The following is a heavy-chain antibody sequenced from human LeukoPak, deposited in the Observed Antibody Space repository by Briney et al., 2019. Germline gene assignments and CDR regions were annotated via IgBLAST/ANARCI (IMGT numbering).Heavy chain of an antibody. Sequence: GGSLRLSCAASGFTASRNYMSWVRQAPGKGLEWVSVIYSGGRTYYADSVKGRFTISRDNSKNTLHLQMNRLRAEDTAVYYCARAGPSSSWHQFDYWGQGTLVTVSS. CDR3: ARAGPSSSWHQFDY. D-gene: IGHD6-13*01. CDR1: GFTASRNY. V-gene: IGHV3-66*01. J-gene: IGHJ4*02. CDR2: IYSGGRT.